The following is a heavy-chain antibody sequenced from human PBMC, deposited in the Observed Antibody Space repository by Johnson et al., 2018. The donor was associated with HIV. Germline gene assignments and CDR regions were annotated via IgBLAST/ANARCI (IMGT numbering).Heavy chain of an antibody. V-gene: IGHV3-30*02. J-gene: IGHJ3*02. CDR1: GFTFSTYG. D-gene: IGHD2-15*01. CDR2: IRYAGSNK. CDR3: VTLVVAPPFDI. Sequence: QVQLVESGGGVVQPGGSLRLSCAASGFTFSTYGMHWVRQAPGKGLEWVAFIRYAGSNKHYADSVKGRFTISRDNSKNTVSLQMSSLRAEDTAVYYCVTLVVAPPFDIWGQGTMVTVSS.